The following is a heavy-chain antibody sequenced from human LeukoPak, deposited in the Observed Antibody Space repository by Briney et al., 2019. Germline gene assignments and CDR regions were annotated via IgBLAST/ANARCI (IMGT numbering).Heavy chain of an antibody. D-gene: IGHD3-10*01. CDR2: VYSSGST. CDR1: GGSISSYY. J-gene: IGHJ4*02. CDR3: ARRGYYGSADY. V-gene: IGHV4-4*07. Sequence: SETLSLTCTVSGGSISSYYWSWIRQPAGKGLECIGRVYSSGSTNYNPSLKSRVTMSIDTSKNQFSLKLTSVTAADTAVYYCARRGYYGSADYWGQGTLVTVSS.